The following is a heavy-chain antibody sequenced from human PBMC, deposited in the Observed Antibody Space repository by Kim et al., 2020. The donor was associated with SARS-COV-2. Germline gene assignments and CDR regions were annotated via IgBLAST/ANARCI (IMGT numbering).Heavy chain of an antibody. CDR3: ARGSDYHGLDV. Sequence: ASVTVSCKTSGYPFSGFYIHWVRQAPGQGLEWMGWISPNNGATKYAEASQGRVTMTRDTSINTAYLELSRVKSDDTAIYFCARGSDYHGLDVWGQGTKVTV. CDR1: GYPFSGFY. V-gene: IGHV1-2*02. CDR2: ISPNNGAT. J-gene: IGHJ6*02.